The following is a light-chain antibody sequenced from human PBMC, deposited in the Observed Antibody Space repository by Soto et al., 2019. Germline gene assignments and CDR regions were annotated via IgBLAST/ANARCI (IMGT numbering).Light chain of an antibody. CDR2: GAS. Sequence: EIVMTQSPATLSVSPGERATLSCRASQSVNSNLAWYQQKPGQAPRLLIYGASTRATGVPARFSGSGSVTNFILTVSSMQSEAFAVYFCQQYNNGPTFGQGPKVEIK. V-gene: IGKV3-15*01. CDR3: QQYNNGPT. CDR1: QSVNSN. J-gene: IGKJ1*01.